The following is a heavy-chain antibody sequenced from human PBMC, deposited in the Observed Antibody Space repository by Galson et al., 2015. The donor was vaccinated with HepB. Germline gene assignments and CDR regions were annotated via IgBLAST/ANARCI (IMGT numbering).Heavy chain of an antibody. V-gene: IGHV3-74*01. CDR1: TFIFNTYW. D-gene: IGHD3-22*01. Sequence: SLRLSCAASTFIFNTYWMHWVRQGTGMGLVWVSRINSDGSSTSYADSVRGRFTISRDNAKNTLYLQMNDLRVDDTGLYYCIRSRSNYYGFFDYWGQGTLVTASS. J-gene: IGHJ4*02. CDR2: INSDGSST. CDR3: IRSRSNYYGFFDY.